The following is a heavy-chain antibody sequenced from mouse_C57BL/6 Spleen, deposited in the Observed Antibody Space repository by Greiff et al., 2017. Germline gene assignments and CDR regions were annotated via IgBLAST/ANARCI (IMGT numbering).Heavy chain of an antibody. CDR2: FYPGSGSI. CDR3: ARHEEGPRSWFAY. D-gene: IGHD2-10*02. Sequence: LQESGAELVKPGASVKLSCKASGYTFTEYTIHWVKQRPGQGLEWIGWFYPGSGSIKYNEKFKDKATLTADKSSSTVYMELSRMTSEDSAVDYCARHEEGPRSWFAYWGQGTLVTVSA. CDR1: GYTFTEYT. V-gene: IGHV1-62-2*01. J-gene: IGHJ3*01.